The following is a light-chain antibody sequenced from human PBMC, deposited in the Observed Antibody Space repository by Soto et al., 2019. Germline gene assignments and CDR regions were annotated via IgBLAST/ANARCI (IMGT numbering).Light chain of an antibody. J-gene: IGLJ2*01. CDR1: SGHSNYA. CDR2: LNSDGSH. CDR3: QTWGTGIVV. Sequence: QSVLTQSPSASASLGASVKITCTLSSGHSNYAIAWHQQQSEQGTRYLMKLNSDGSHSQGDGIPHRFSGSSTRAARYLNSSSLQSEDEDDYYCQTWGTGIVVFGGGTKVTVL. V-gene: IGLV4-69*01.